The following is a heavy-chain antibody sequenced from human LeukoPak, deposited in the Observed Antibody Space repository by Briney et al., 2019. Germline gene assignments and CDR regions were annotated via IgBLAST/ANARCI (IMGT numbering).Heavy chain of an antibody. Sequence: GASVKVSCKASGYTFTSYGMSWVRQAPGQGLEWMGWISAYNGNTNYAQKLQGRVTMTTDTSTSTAYMELRSLRSDDTAVYYCARGVGYSSSWYYYYYYYMDVWGKGTTVTASS. CDR1: GYTFTSYG. D-gene: IGHD6-13*01. CDR3: ARGVGYSSSWYYYYYYYMDV. J-gene: IGHJ6*03. V-gene: IGHV1-18*01. CDR2: ISAYNGNT.